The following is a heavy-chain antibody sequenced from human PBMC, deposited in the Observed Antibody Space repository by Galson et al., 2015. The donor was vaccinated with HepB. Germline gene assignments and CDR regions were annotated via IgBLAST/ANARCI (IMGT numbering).Heavy chain of an antibody. CDR3: VTVSGESSGSHFDY. Sequence: SETLSLTCTVSGGSISSKIYNWGWIRQPPGKGLEWIGSFYYGGRTYYNPSLRSRVTKSVDSSKNQFSVNLSFVTAADTAVYYCVTVSGESSGSHFDYWGQGTLVTVSS. CDR2: FYYGGRT. V-gene: IGHV4-39*01. CDR1: GGSISSKIYN. J-gene: IGHJ4*02. D-gene: IGHD6-19*01.